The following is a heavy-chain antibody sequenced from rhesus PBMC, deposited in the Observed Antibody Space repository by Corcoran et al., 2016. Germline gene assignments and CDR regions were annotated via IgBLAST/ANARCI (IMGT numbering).Heavy chain of an antibody. J-gene: IGHJ4*01. CDR1: GGSISSSY. CDR3: ASDPPHAYGSSYGNY. D-gene: IGHD4-29*01. Sequence: QLQLQESGPGLVKPSETLSVTCAVSGGSISSSYWSWIRQAPGKGLEWIGYIYGSGSSTNYNPSLTSRVPLSVDTSKNQLSLKLSAGPAADTAVYYCASDPPHAYGSSYGNYWGQVVLFTVSS. V-gene: IGHV4-169*02. CDR2: IYGSGSST.